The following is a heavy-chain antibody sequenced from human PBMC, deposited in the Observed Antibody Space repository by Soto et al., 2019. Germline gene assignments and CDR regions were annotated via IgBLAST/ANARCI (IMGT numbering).Heavy chain of an antibody. CDR2: IHYNGNT. CDR3: AREGNLGRWLQPLDF. CDR1: GGSISSSNW. J-gene: IGHJ4*02. Sequence: ASETLSLTCAVSGGSISSSNWWSWVRQPPGKGLEWIGNIHYNGNTKYNPSLKSRVSMSVDTSKNQFSLRLISVTAADTAKYFCAREGNLGRWLQPLDFWGQGTLVTVSS. V-gene: IGHV4-4*02. D-gene: IGHD5-12*01.